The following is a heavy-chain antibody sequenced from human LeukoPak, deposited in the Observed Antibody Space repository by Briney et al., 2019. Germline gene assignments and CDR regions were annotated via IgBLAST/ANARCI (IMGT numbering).Heavy chain of an antibody. CDR2: IYTGGNT. J-gene: IGHJ4*02. V-gene: IGHV3-53*01. D-gene: IGHD2-21*01. Sequence: GGSLRLSCAASGFTVDSNYLSWVRQAPGKGLEWVSTIYTGGNTYYADSVKGRFTISRDNSKNTLYLQMNSLRAEDTAVYYCAKDLSVADYWGQGTLVTVSS. CDR1: GFTVDSNY. CDR3: AKDLSVADY.